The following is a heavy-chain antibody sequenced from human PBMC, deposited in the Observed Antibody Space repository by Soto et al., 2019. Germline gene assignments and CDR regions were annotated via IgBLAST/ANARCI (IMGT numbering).Heavy chain of an antibody. CDR2: MNPNSGNT. Sequence: XAVKVSCPASGYPFTSYDIDWVRQATGQGLEWMGWMNPNSGNTGYAQKFQGRVTMTRNTSISTAYMELSSLRSEDTAVYYCAREGFIKIFGVYGMDVWGQGTTVTVSS. D-gene: IGHD3-3*01. V-gene: IGHV1-8*01. J-gene: IGHJ6*02. CDR3: AREGFIKIFGVYGMDV. CDR1: GYPFTSYD.